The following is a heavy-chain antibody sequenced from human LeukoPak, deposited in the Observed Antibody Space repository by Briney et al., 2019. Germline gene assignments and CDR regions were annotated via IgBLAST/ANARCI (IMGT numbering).Heavy chain of an antibody. D-gene: IGHD6-19*01. V-gene: IGHV3-33*08. CDR3: ARDLQGREDAAVGDY. CDR2: IWFDATTK. Sequence: AGGSLRLSCAASGFTFSSYAMHWVRQAPGKGLEWVAVIWFDATTKYYGDSVRGRFTISRDNSKNTLYLQMNTLRVDDTAVYYCARDLQGREDAAVGDYWGQGTRVIVSS. CDR1: GFTFSSYA. J-gene: IGHJ4*02.